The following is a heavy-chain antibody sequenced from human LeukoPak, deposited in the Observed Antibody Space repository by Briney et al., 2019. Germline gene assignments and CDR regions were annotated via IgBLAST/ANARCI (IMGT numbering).Heavy chain of an antibody. CDR1: RYTSTGYY. Sequence: ASVKVSCKASRYTSTGYYTHWVRQAPGQGREWMGWINPDSGGTNSTQKFQGRVTMTRDTPISTAYMELSRMSSDDTAVYYCARGYYDSSDYEYFQHWGQGTLVTVSS. V-gene: IGHV1-2*02. J-gene: IGHJ1*01. CDR2: INPDSGGT. D-gene: IGHD3-22*01. CDR3: ARGYYDSSDYEYFQH.